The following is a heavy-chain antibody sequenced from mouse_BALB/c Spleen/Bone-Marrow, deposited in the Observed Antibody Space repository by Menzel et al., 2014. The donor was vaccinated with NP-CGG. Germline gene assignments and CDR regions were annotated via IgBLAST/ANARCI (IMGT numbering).Heavy chain of an antibody. D-gene: IGHD2-1*01. CDR2: IDPANGNT. V-gene: IGHV14-3*02. CDR3: ARYGNYCYAMDY. CDR1: GFNIKDTY. Sequence: VQLQQSGAELVKPGASVKLSCTASGFNIKDTYMHWVKQRPEQGLEWIERIDPANGNTKYDPKFQGKATITADTSSNTAYLQLSSLTSEDTAVYYCARYGNYCYAMDYWGQGTSVTVSS. J-gene: IGHJ4*01.